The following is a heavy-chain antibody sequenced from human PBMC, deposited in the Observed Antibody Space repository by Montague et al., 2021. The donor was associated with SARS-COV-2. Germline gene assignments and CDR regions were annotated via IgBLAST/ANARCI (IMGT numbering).Heavy chain of an antibody. CDR2: IYYSWST. J-gene: IGHJ3*01. D-gene: IGHD2-2*01. CDR1: GGSISSYY. V-gene: IGHV4-59*12. CDR3: AKEREVVRAARTLVAFDL. Sequence: SETLSLTCSVSGGSISSYYWSWIRQPPGKGLEWIGYIYYSWSTNYNPSLKIRVTISVDTSKNQFSLKLTSVTAADTAMYYCAKEREVVRAARTLVAFDLCGQGTMVTVSS.